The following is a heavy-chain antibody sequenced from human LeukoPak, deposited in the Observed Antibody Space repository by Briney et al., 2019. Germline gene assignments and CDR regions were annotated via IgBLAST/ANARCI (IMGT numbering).Heavy chain of an antibody. CDR2: INPNSGGT. CDR1: GYTFTGYY. V-gene: IGHV1-2*02. CDR3: ARDRDGYNLFDY. Sequence: GASVKVSCKASGYTFTGYYMHWVRQAPGQGFEWMGWINPNSGGTNYAQKFQGRVTMTRDTSISTAYMELSRLRSDDTAVYYCARDRDGYNLFDYWGQGTLVTVSS. J-gene: IGHJ4*02. D-gene: IGHD5-24*01.